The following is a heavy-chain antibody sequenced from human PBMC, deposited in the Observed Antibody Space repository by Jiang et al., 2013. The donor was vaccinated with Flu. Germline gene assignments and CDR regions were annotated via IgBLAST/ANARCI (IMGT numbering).Heavy chain of an antibody. CDR1: GDSVSSHSAA. J-gene: IGHJ4*02. V-gene: IGHV6-1*01. CDR3: VRGGGAAEN. D-gene: IGHD2-15*01. CDR2: TYFRSQWHT. Sequence: SQTLSLTCVISGDSVSSHSAAWNWIRQSPSRGLEWLGRTYFRSQWHTDYAASVIGRITINPDTSKNQFSLQLNSVTPEDTAMYYCVRGGGAAENWGQGTLVTASS.